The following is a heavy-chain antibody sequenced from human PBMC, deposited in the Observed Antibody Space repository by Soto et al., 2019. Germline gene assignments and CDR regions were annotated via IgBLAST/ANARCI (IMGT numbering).Heavy chain of an antibody. CDR1: GFTFVSYA. Sequence: EVLLLESGGGLVQPGGSLKLSCAASGFTFVSYAMTWVRQAPGKGLEWVSTIRVSGTYTYYADSVEGRFTISRDNSKNTLYLQMNGLRAEDTAVYYCAKTAGITMVRGVLDSWGQGTLVTVSS. V-gene: IGHV3-23*01. CDR3: AKTAGITMVRGVLDS. J-gene: IGHJ4*02. D-gene: IGHD3-10*01. CDR2: IRVSGTYT.